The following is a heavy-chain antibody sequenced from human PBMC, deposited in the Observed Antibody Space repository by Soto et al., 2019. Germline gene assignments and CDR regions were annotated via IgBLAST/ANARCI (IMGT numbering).Heavy chain of an antibody. J-gene: IGHJ5*02. CDR1: GYTFTSYD. CDR3: ASGPTLIQYNWFDP. Sequence: QVQLVQSGAEVKKPGASVKVSCKASGYTFTSYDINWVRQATGQGLEWMGWMNPNSGNTGYAQKFQGRATMTRNTSISTAYRALSSLRSEDTAVYYCASGPTLIQYNWFDPWGQGTLVTVSS. CDR2: MNPNSGNT. V-gene: IGHV1-8*01. D-gene: IGHD3-22*01.